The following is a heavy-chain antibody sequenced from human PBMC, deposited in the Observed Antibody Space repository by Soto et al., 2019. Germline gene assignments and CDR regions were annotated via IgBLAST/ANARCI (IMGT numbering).Heavy chain of an antibody. CDR3: AHRLILTGYSSSWSPFDP. CDR2: IYWDDDK. V-gene: IGHV2-5*02. CDR1: GFSLSTSGVG. Sequence: GSGPTLVNPTQTLTLTCTFSGFSLSTSGVGVGWIRQPPGKALEWLALIYWDDDKRYSPSLKSRLTITKDTSKNQVVLTMTNMDPVDTATYYCAHRLILTGYSSSWSPFDPWGQGTLVTVSS. D-gene: IGHD6-13*01. J-gene: IGHJ5*02.